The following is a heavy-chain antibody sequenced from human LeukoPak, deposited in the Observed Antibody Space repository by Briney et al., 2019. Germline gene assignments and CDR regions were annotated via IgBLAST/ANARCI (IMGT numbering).Heavy chain of an antibody. J-gene: IGHJ4*02. CDR2: VSNSGSTI. Sequence: GGSLRLSCAASGFTFSDYYMSWIRQAPGKGLEWVSYVSNSGSTIYYADSVKGRFTNSRDNAKNSLYLQMNSLRAEDTAVYYCARRIAAAGLYFDYWGQGTLVTVSS. CDR1: GFTFSDYY. D-gene: IGHD6-13*01. CDR3: ARRIAAAGLYFDY. V-gene: IGHV3-11*04.